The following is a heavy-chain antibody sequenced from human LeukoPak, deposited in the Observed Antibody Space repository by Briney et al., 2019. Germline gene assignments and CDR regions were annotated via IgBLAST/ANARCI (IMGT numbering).Heavy chain of an antibody. D-gene: IGHD3-10*01. V-gene: IGHV1-8*01. J-gene: IGHJ6*02. CDR3: ARDFGTMVRGVIIIRPRHYYYYGMDV. CDR1: GYTFTSYD. CDR2: MNPNSGNT. Sequence: ASVKVSCKASGYTFTSYDINWVRQATGQGLEWMGWMNPNSGNTGYTQKFQGRVTMTRNTSISTAYMELSSLRSEDTAVYYCARDFGTMVRGVIIIRPRHYYYYGMDVWGQGTTVTLSS.